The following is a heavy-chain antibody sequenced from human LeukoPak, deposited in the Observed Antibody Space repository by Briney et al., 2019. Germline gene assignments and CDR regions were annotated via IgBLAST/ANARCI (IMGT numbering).Heavy chain of an antibody. CDR1: GGSITSNF. J-gene: IGHJ4*02. Sequence: SEILSLTCTVSGGSITSNFWSWIRQAPGKGLEWIGYIYNIGYIYNSGSTSYNPTLKSRATISADTSKNQFSLKLNSETAADTALYYCARAKPDWNPPDYWGQGTLVTVTS. CDR3: ARAKPDWNPPDY. CDR2: IYNSGST. V-gene: IGHV4-59*08. D-gene: IGHD1-1*01.